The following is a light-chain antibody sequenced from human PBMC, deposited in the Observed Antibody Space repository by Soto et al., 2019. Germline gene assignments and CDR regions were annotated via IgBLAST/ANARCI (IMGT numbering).Light chain of an antibody. V-gene: IGLV1-40*01. Sequence: QAVVTQPPSVSGAPGQRVTISCTGSSSNIGAGYDVHWYQQLPGTAPKLLIYGNSNRPSGVPDRFSGSKSGTSASLAITGLQAEDEADYYGQSYDSSLSGSTVVFGGGTQLTVL. CDR2: GNS. CDR1: SSNIGAGYD. J-gene: IGLJ2*01. CDR3: QSYDSSLSGSTVV.